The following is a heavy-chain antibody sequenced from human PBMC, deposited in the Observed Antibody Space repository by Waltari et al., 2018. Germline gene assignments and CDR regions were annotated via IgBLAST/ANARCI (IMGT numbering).Heavy chain of an antibody. CDR1: GFPFSNAW. V-gene: IGHV3-15*01. CDR2: IKSKTDGGTT. CDR3: TTDALSGFGEPAD. Sequence: EVQLVESGGGLVKPGGSLRLSCAASGFPFSNAWMRRVRQAPGKGLEWVGRIKSKTDGGTTDYAAPVKGRFTISRDDSKNTLYLQMNSLKTEDTAVYYCTTDALSGFGEPADWGQGTLVTVSS. D-gene: IGHD3-10*01. J-gene: IGHJ4*02.